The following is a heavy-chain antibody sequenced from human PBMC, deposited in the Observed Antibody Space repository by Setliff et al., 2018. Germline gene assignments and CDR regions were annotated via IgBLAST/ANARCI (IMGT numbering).Heavy chain of an antibody. CDR1: GFTFSNYG. V-gene: IGHV3-30*02. CDR2: TRYDGSNK. D-gene: IGHD3-22*01. J-gene: IGHJ4*02. Sequence: GGSLRLSCAASGFTFSNYGMHWVRQAPGKGLEWVSFTRYDGSNKYYADSVKGRFTISRDNSKNTLYLQMNSLRAEDTAVYYCAGGIEPDPYYYDSSALDYWGRGTLVTVSS. CDR3: AGGIEPDPYYYDSSALDY.